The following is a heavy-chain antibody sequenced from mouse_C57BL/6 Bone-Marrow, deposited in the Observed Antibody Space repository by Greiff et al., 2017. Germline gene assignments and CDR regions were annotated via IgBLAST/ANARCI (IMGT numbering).Heavy chain of an antibody. J-gene: IGHJ3*01. CDR3: TKRQLVWFAY. D-gene: IGHD6-1*02. CDR1: GFNIKDDY. CDR2: IDPENGDT. V-gene: IGHV14-4*01. Sequence: EVQLQQSGAELVRPGASVKLSCTASGFNIKDDYMHWVKQRPEQGLEWIGWIDPENGDTEYASKFQGKATITADTSSNTAYLQLSSLTSEDTAVYYCTKRQLVWFAYWGQGTLVTVSA.